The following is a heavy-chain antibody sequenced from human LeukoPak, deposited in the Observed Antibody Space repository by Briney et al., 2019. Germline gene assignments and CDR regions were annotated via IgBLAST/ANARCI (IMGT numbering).Heavy chain of an antibody. D-gene: IGHD4-17*01. CDR3: ARGLYGDFDY. CDR1: GFSVSSSY. V-gene: IGHV3-53*01. J-gene: IGHJ4*02. Sequence: GGSLRLSCAASGFSVSSSYMSWVRQAPGKGLEWVSLIYSGGSTYYADSVKGRFTISRDNAKNSLYLQMNSLRAEDTAVYYCARGLYGDFDYWGQGTLVTVSS. CDR2: IYSGGST.